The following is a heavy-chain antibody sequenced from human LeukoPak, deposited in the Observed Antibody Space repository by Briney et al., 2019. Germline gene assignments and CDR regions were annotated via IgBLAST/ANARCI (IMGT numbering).Heavy chain of an antibody. CDR1: GFTFSSYA. J-gene: IGHJ4*02. CDR2: ISYDGSNK. D-gene: IGHD3-22*01. Sequence: SCKASGFTFSSYAMHWVRQAPGKGLEWVAVISYDGSNKYYADSVKGRFTISRDNSKNTLYLQMNSLRAEDTAVYYCARSYYYDSSGYPGYWGQGTLVTVSS. V-gene: IGHV3-30-3*01. CDR3: ARSYYYDSSGYPGY.